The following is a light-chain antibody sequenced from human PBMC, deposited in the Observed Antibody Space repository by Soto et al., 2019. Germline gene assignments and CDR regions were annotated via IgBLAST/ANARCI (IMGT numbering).Light chain of an antibody. Sequence: DIVLTPSPDTLSLSPGERATLSCRASQSVSSNYLAWYQQKPGQAPRLLIYGASTRATGIPDRFSGSGSGTDFTLTISRLEPEDGAVYYCQQYCSSSYTFGHGTRLEIK. J-gene: IGKJ2*01. CDR1: QSVSSNY. CDR3: QQYCSSSYT. CDR2: GAS. V-gene: IGKV3-20*01.